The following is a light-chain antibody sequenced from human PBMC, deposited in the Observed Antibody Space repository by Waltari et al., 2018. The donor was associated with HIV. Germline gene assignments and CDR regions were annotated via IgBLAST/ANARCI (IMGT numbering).Light chain of an antibody. J-gene: IGKJ4*01. CDR3: QQYHFWPLT. CDR2: GAS. V-gene: IGKV3-15*01. CDR1: HSVATN. Sequence: MTQSPATLSVYPGAKLMVSCRANHSVATNVAWYQQKSGRPPRPIIYGASTRATGVPVRVAAGGSGTDFTLAISSLQSDDFAVYFCQQYHFWPLTFGGGTRVEIK.